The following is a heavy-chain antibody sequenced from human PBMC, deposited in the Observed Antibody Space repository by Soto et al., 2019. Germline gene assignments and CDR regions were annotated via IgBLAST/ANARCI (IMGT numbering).Heavy chain of an antibody. CDR2: ISGSGGST. CDR3: STDTAGVSSDWYYYYYGMDV. CDR1: GFTFSSYA. V-gene: IGHV3-23*01. D-gene: IGHD6-19*01. Sequence: GGSLRLSCAASGFTFSSYAMSWVRQAPGKGLEWVSAISGSGGSTYYADSVKGRFTITRDNSKNTLNLQMNSLRAEDTAVYYCSTDTAGVSSDWYYYYYGMDVWGQGTTVTVSS. J-gene: IGHJ6*02.